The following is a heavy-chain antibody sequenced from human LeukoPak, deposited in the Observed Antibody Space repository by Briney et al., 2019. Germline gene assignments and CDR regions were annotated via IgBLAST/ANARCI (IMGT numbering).Heavy chain of an antibody. D-gene: IGHD4-11*01. Sequence: SETLSLTCTVSGGSISSYYWSWIRQPPGKGLEWIGYIYYSGSTNYNPSLKSRVTISVDTSKNQFSLKLSSVTAADTAVYYCARVRDYPDAFDIWGQGTIVTVSS. CDR3: ARVRDYPDAFDI. CDR2: IYYSGST. V-gene: IGHV4-59*01. CDR1: GGSISSYY. J-gene: IGHJ3*02.